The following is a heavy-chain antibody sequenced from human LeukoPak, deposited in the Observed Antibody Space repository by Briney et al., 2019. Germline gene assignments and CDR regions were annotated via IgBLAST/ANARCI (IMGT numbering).Heavy chain of an antibody. CDR1: GFTFSNYW. CDR3: ARDKVVGATYLDY. Sequence: GGSLRLSCAASGFTFSNYWMSWVRQAPGKGLEWVANIKQDGSEKYYVDSVKGRFTISRDNAKNSVYLQMNSLRAEGTAVYYCARDKVVGATYLDYWGQGTLVTVSS. D-gene: IGHD2-15*01. V-gene: IGHV3-7*01. J-gene: IGHJ4*02. CDR2: IKQDGSEK.